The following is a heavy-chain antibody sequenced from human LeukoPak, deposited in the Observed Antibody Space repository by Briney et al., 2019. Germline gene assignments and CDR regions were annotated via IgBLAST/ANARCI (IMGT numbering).Heavy chain of an antibody. CDR3: AKMDSSGYSLGFDY. CDR2: ISGSGGST. V-gene: IGHV3-23*01. D-gene: IGHD3-22*01. J-gene: IGHJ4*02. Sequence: GGSLRLSCAASGFTFSNYAMSWVRQAPGKGLEWVSGISGSGGSTHYADSVKGRFTISRDNSKNTLYLQMNNLRAEDTAVYYCAKMDSSGYSLGFDYWGQGILVTVSS. CDR1: GFTFSNYA.